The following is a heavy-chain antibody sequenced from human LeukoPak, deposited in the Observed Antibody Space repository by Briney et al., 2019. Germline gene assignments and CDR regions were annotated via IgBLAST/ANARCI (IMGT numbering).Heavy chain of an antibody. J-gene: IGHJ6*03. Sequence: SVKVSCKASGGTFSSYAISWVRQAPGQGLEWMGGIIPIFGTAIYAQKFQGRVTITTDESTSTAYMELSSLRSEDTAVYYCARDLLLLEYSSSSDGAYYYYMDVWGKGTTVTVSS. CDR3: ARDLLLLEYSSSSDGAYYYYMDV. V-gene: IGHV1-69*05. CDR1: GGTFSSYA. D-gene: IGHD6-6*01. CDR2: IIPIFGTA.